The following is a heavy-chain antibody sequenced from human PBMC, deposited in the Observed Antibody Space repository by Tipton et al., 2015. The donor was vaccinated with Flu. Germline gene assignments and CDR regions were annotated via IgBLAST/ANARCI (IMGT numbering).Heavy chain of an antibody. D-gene: IGHD2-15*01. CDR1: GGSFSGYY. CDR2: INHSGST. V-gene: IGHV4-34*01. J-gene: IGHJ3*02. CDR3: ARPPGGFGGSDDAFDI. Sequence: TLSLTCAVYGGSFSGYYWSWIRQPPGKGLEWIGEINHSGSTNYSPSFQGHVTISADKSISTAYLQWSSLKASDTAMYYCARPPGGFGGSDDAFDIWGQGTMVTVSS.